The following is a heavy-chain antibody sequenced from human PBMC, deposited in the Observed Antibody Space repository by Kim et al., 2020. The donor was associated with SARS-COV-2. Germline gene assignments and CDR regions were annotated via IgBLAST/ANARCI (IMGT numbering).Heavy chain of an antibody. CDR2: INPSGGST. Sequence: ASVKVSCKASGYTFTSYYMHWVRQAPGQGLEWMGIINPSGGSTSYAQKFQGRVTMTRDTSTSTVYMELSSLRSEDTAVYYCARERWSGKDRITMVRGVIRGFDYGGQGTRVTVS. CDR3: ARERWSGKDRITMVRGVIRGFDY. D-gene: IGHD3-10*01. V-gene: IGHV1-46*03. CDR1: GYTFTSYY. J-gene: IGHJ4*02.